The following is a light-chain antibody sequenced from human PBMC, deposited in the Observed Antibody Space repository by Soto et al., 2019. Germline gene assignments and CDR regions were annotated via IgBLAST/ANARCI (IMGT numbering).Light chain of an antibody. J-gene: IGKJ4*01. V-gene: IGKV3-11*01. CDR1: QSISSY. CDR3: QKRSDWPT. Sequence: EIVLTQSPATMSLSPGERATLSCRASQSISSYLAWYQQRPGQAPRLLIYDASKRATGIPARFSGSGSGTDFTLTISSLEPEDFAVYYCQKRSDWPTFGGGTKVDIK. CDR2: DAS.